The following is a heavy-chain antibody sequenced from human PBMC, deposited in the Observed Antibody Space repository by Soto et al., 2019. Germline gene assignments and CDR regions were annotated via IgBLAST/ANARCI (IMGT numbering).Heavy chain of an antibody. J-gene: IGHJ5*02. V-gene: IGHV1-18*04. CDR2: ISAYNGNT. CDR3: ARALYSSSFYWFDP. D-gene: IGHD6-6*01. Sequence: GASVKVSCKASGYTFTSYGISWVRQAPGQGLEWMGWISAYNGNTNYAQKLQGRVTMTTDTSTSTAYMELRSLRSDDTVVYYCARALYSSSFYWFDPWGQGTLVTVSS. CDR1: GYTFTSYG.